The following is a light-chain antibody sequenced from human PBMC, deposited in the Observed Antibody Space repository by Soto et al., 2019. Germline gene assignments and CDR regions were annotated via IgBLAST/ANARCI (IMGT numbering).Light chain of an antibody. CDR2: KAS. CDR1: QSISSW. CDR3: QKYNSAPLT. Sequence: IQMTQSASSLSASVGDRFIIACRSSQSISSWLAWYQQKPGKAPKLLIYKASTLESGVPSNFSGSGSGTEFTLTISSLQPEDVATYYCQKYNSAPLTFGGGTKVDIK. V-gene: IGKV1-5*03. J-gene: IGKJ4*01.